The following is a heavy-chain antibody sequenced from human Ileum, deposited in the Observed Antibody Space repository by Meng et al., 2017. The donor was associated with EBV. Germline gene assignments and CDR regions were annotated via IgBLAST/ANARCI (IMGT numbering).Heavy chain of an antibody. V-gene: IGHV1-18*01. J-gene: IGHJ4*02. Sequence: QVQPVQSGPEVKKPVAAVKVSGKAAGYAFTNYGISWVRQAPGQGLEWMGWIGAYNGNTNYAQKLQGRVTMTTDTSTSTAYMEVRSLRSDDTAVYYCARDYYYDRSYYFDYWGQGTLVTVSS. CDR1: GYAFTNYG. CDR3: ARDYYYDRSYYFDY. D-gene: IGHD3-22*01. CDR2: IGAYNGNT.